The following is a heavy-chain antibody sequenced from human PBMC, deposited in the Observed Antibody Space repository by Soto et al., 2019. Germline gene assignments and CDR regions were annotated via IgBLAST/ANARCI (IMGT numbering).Heavy chain of an antibody. CDR1: GYTFTSYG. V-gene: IGHV1-18*01. CDR3: ARDAGVSGELYY. D-gene: IGHD1-26*01. Sequence: QVQLVQSGAEVKKPGASVKVSCKASGYTFTSYGISWVRQAPGQGLEWMGWISAYNGNTNYAQKLQGRVTMTTDTPTSTDYRELRSLRSDDTAVYYCARDAGVSGELYYWGKGPLVTVSS. J-gene: IGHJ4*02. CDR2: ISAYNGNT.